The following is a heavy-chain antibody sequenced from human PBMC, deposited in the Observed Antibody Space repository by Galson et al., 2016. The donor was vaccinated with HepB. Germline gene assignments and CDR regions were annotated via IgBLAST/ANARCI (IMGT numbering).Heavy chain of an antibody. CDR3: ARSGRSFGSGSYPNWFDL. D-gene: IGHD3-10*01. Sequence: SLRLSCAASGFTFSNYGMRWVRQAPGKGLVWVAVISYHGRDKSYADSVKGRFAISRDSSKNTLSLQMNSLRPDDTAVYYCARSGRSFGSGSYPNWFDLWGQGTLVTVSS. CDR2: ISYHGRDK. J-gene: IGHJ5*02. CDR1: GFTFSNYG. V-gene: IGHV3-30*03.